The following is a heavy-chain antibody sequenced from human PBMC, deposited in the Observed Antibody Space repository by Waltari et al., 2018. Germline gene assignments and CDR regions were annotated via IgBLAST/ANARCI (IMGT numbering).Heavy chain of an antibody. Sequence: EVQLVESGGGLVHPGQSLRLSCTTSGFSFGDYVMTWVRQAPGKGLEWVGFIRNQAYGGTAEYAASVKGRFTISRDDSKGNVYLEMNSLRTEDTAVYFCTRNVFSDYWGQGSLVTVSS. CDR2: IRNQAYGGTA. J-gene: IGHJ4*02. CDR3: TRNVFSDY. CDR1: GFSFGDYV. V-gene: IGHV3-49*04.